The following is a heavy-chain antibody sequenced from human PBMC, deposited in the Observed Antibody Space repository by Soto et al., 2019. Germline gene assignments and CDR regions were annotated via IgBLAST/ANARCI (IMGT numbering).Heavy chain of an antibody. J-gene: IGHJ3*02. CDR1: GGSISSGGYY. CDR2: IYYSGST. D-gene: IGHD3-22*01. V-gene: IGHV4-31*03. CDR3: ARYGSYYYDSIGDYWEKDDAFDI. Sequence: QVQLQESGPGLVKPSQTLSLTCTVSGGSISSGGYYWSWIRQHPGKGLEWIGYIYYSGSTYYNPSLKSRVTISVDTSKNQFSLKLRSVTAADTAVYYCARYGSYYYDSIGDYWEKDDAFDIWGQGTMVTVSS.